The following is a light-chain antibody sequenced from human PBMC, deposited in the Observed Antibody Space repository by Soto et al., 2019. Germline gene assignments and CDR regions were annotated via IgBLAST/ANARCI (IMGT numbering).Light chain of an antibody. J-gene: IGKJ4*01. Sequence: EIVLTQSPGTLSLSPGEGATLSCRAGQSVSNNYLAWYQQKPGQAPRLVISGASSRATAIPDRFSGSGSGTDFTLTISRLEPEDFAVYYCQQYVSSPLTFGGGTKVEIK. CDR1: QSVSNNY. CDR2: GAS. V-gene: IGKV3-20*01. CDR3: QQYVSSPLT.